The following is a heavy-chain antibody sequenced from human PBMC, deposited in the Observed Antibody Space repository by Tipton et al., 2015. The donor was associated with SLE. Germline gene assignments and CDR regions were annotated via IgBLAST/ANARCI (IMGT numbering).Heavy chain of an antibody. V-gene: IGHV3-21*03. CDR1: GFTFSSYS. CDR3: ARDLFSGWRTYGMDV. D-gene: IGHD6-19*01. J-gene: IGHJ6*02. Sequence: SLRLSCAASGFTFSSYSMNWVRQAPGKGLEWVSSISSSSSYIYYVDSVKGRFTISRDNAKNSLYLQMNSLRAEDTAVYYCARDLFSGWRTYGMDVWGQGTTVTV. CDR2: ISSSSSYI.